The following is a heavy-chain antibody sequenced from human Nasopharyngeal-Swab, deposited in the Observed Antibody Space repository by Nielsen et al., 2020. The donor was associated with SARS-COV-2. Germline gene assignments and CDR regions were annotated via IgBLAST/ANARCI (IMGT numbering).Heavy chain of an antibody. CDR2: IRSGGESA. Sequence: GESLKISCAASGFTFRHYAMNWVRQAPGKGPEWVASIRSGGESAYYADSVKGRLTISRDNSKDTLFLQFDIVRPEDTAVYYCARDPEGVNYFDYWGQGTLVTVSS. D-gene: IGHD3-16*01. V-gene: IGHV3-23*01. CDR1: GFTFRHYA. J-gene: IGHJ4*02. CDR3: ARDPEGVNYFDY.